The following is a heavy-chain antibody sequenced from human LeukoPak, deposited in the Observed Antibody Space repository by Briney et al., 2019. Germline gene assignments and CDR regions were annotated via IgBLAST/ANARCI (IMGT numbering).Heavy chain of an antibody. J-gene: IGHJ4*02. CDR2: IYYSGST. V-gene: IGHV4-39*01. Sequence: SETLSLTCTVSGGSISSSSYYWGWIRQPPGKGLEWIGSIYYSGSTYYNPSLKSRVTISVDRSKNQFSLKLSSVTAADTAVYYCARGLPLIPWFDYWGQGTLVTVSS. CDR3: ARGLPLIPWFDY. D-gene: IGHD5-12*01. CDR1: GGSISSSSYY.